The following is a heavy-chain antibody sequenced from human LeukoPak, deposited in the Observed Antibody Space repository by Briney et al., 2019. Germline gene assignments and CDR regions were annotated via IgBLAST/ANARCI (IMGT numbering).Heavy chain of an antibody. V-gene: IGHV4-4*07. CDR1: GGSISSYY. CDR2: IYTSGTT. J-gene: IGHJ5*02. D-gene: IGHD1-1*01. Sequence: SETPSLTCTVSGGSISSYYWSWIRQPAGKGLELIGRIYTSGTTNYNPSLKSRVTMSVDTSKNQFSLKLSSVTAADTAVYYCARAPTGTGGWNWFDPWGQGTLVTVSS. CDR3: ARAPTGTGGWNWFDP.